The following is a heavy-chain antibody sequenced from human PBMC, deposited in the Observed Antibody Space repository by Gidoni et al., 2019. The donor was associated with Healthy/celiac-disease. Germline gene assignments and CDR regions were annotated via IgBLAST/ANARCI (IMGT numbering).Heavy chain of an antibody. J-gene: IGHJ4*02. V-gene: IGHV3-49*04. CDR2: IRRKASGGTT. D-gene: IGHD2-15*01. Sequence: EVQLVESGGGLVQPGRSLRLSCTTSGFTFGDYAMSWVRQAPGMGREWVGFIRRKASGGTTEYAASVTGRFTISRDDSKSIAYLQMNSLNAEDTAVYFCIRGGWLSRWCQGTPVTVSS. CDR3: IRGGWLSR. CDR1: GFTFGDYA.